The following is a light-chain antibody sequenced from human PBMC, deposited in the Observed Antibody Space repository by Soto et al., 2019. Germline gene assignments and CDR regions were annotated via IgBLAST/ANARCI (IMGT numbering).Light chain of an antibody. CDR2: GAS. CDR3: QQYQSWPPLA. Sequence: EIVMTQSPATLSVSPGEGATLSCRASQTIGSNLAWHQQKPGQTPRLLIYGASTRATSVPARFSGSGSVTDFTLTISSLQAEDLAVYYCQQYQSWPPLAFGGGTKVEIK. J-gene: IGKJ4*01. V-gene: IGKV3-15*01. CDR1: QTIGSN.